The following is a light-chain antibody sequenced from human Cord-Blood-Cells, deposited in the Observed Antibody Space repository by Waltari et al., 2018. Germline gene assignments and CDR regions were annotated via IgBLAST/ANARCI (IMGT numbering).Light chain of an antibody. V-gene: IGLV2-23*01. J-gene: IGLJ3*02. CDR1: SRDVRSYNL. CDR3: CSYAGSSTSWV. CDR2: EGS. Sequence: QSALTQPASVSGSPGQPITISCTGTSRDVRSYNLVSWYQQHPGKAPKLMIYEGSKRPSGFSNRFSGSKSGNTASLTISGLQAEDEADYYCCSYAGSSTSWVFGGGTKLTVL.